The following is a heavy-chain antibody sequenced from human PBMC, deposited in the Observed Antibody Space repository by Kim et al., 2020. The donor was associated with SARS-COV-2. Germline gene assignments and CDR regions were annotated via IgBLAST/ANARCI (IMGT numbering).Heavy chain of an antibody. J-gene: IGHJ4*02. CDR3: ARDLCSGGSCCPGDY. Sequence: QEFQGRVTMTRDTSTSTVYMELSSLRSEDTAVYYCARDLCSGGSCCPGDYWGQGTLVTVSS. V-gene: IGHV1-46*01. D-gene: IGHD2-15*01.